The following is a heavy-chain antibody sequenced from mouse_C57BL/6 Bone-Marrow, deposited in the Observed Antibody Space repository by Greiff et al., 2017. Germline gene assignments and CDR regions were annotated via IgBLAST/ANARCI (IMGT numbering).Heavy chain of an antibody. CDR2: IYPGSGST. Sequence: QVQLQQPGAELVKPGASVKMSCKASGYTFTSYWITWVKQRPGQGLEWIGDIYPGSGSTNYNEKFKSKATLTVDTSSSTAYMQLSSLTSEDSAVYYGSRSYYGNYQKFAYWGQGTLVTVSA. CDR1: GYTFTSYW. CDR3: SRSYYGNYQKFAY. D-gene: IGHD2-10*01. J-gene: IGHJ3*01. V-gene: IGHV1-55*01.